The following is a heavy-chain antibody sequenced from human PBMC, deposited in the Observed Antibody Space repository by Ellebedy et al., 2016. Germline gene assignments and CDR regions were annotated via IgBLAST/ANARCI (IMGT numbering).Heavy chain of an antibody. CDR3: REGHYSDV. CDR2: ISAGGDDT. V-gene: IGHV3-23*01. Sequence: GESLKISXTASGLSFNTFFMSWVRQAPGKGLQWVSTISAGGDDTYLADSVKGRFTISRDNSRNILYLQMSRLRDEDSAIYYCREGHYSDVWGQGTQVTVSA. CDR1: GLSFNTFF. J-gene: IGHJ4*02.